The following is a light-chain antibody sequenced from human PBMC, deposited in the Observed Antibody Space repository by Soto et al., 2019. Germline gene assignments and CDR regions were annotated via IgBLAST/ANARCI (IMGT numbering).Light chain of an antibody. Sequence: EIVLTQSPGTLSLSPGERATLSCRASQSVSTNYLAWYQQKPGLAPRLLIYGASSRATGIPDRFSGSGCGTDFTLTINRLEPEDVAVYYCQQYDSSPAFGGGTKVEIK. CDR1: QSVSTNY. V-gene: IGKV3-20*01. CDR2: GAS. CDR3: QQYDSSPA. J-gene: IGKJ4*01.